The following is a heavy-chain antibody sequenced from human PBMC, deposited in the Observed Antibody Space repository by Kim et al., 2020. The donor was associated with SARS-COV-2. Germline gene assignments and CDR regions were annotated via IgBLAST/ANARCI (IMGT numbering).Heavy chain of an antibody. CDR1: GYTFSDYN. V-gene: IGHV1-18*01. CDR2: SSTYNGNT. Sequence: ASVKVSCKASGYTFSDYNINWVRQAPGQGLEWMGWSSTYNGNTKYSQNFQGRVTFTTDTSTSTAYLEVKSLSHDDTAVYYCAREPTAPPNCFDYRGQGTL. CDR3: AREPTAPPNCFDY. J-gene: IGHJ4*02.